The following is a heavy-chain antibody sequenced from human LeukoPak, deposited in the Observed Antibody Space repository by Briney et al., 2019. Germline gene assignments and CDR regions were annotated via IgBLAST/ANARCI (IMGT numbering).Heavy chain of an antibody. CDR2: ISGSGSGT. V-gene: IGHV3-23*01. Sequence: GGSLRLSCAASGFTFSSYGMSWVRQAPGKGLEWVSGISGSGSGTYYADSVKGRFTISRDNAKNSLYLQMNSLRAEDTAVYYCAELGITMIGGVWGKGTTVTISS. CDR3: AELGITMIGGV. D-gene: IGHD3-10*02. CDR1: GFTFSSYG. J-gene: IGHJ6*04.